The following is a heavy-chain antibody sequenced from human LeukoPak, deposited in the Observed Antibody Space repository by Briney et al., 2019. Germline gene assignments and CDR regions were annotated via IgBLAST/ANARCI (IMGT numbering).Heavy chain of an antibody. CDR3: ARDLYRIVVVPHYFDY. V-gene: IGHV3-21*01. D-gene: IGHD3-22*01. CDR2: ISGSSSYI. Sequence: GGTLRLSCDASGFRFSAYGMSWVRQAPGKGLEWVSSISGSSSYIYYADSVKGRFTISRHNAKNSLYLQMNSLRAEDTAVYYCARDLYRIVVVPHYFDYWGQGTLVTVSS. CDR1: GFRFSAYG. J-gene: IGHJ4*02.